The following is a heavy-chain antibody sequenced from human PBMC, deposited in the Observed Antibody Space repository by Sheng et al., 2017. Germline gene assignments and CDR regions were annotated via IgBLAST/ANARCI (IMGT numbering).Heavy chain of an antibody. CDR1: DGSITSSGYF. CDR2: IFYSGIT. J-gene: IGHJ5*02. CDR3: ARFRGTNNYDVRGWFDP. Sequence: QLQLRESGPGLVKPSETLPLTCTVSDGSITSSGYFWGWIRQPPGKALEWIGSIFYSGITDYNPSLKSRVTLSVDTSKNQFSLRLSSVTAADTAVYYCARFRGTNNYDVRGWFDPWGQGTLVTVSS. D-gene: IGHD3-22*01. V-gene: IGHV4-39*07.